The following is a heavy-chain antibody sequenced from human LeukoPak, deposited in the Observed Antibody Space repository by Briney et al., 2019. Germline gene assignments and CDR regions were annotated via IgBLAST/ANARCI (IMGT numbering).Heavy chain of an antibody. Sequence: GGSLRLSCAASGFTFSSYAMSWVRQAPGKGLEWVSAISGSGGSTYYADSVKGRFTISRDNSKNTLYLQMNSLRAEDTAVYYCAKGGSSGWYIGDMYFDYWGQGTLVTVSS. CDR2: ISGSGGST. CDR3: AKGGSSGWYIGDMYFDY. V-gene: IGHV3-23*01. D-gene: IGHD6-19*01. CDR1: GFTFSSYA. J-gene: IGHJ4*02.